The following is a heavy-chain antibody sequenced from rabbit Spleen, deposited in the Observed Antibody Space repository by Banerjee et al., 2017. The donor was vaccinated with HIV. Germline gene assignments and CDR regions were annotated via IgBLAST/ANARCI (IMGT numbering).Heavy chain of an antibody. J-gene: IGHJ4*01. CDR2: IYALDSSGST. D-gene: IGHD4-2*01. CDR3: ARDSGSNAYIDVYFNL. CDR1: GFSFSSTYY. V-gene: IGHV1S40*01. Sequence: QSLEESGGDLVKPGASLTLTCTASGFSFSSTYYMCWVRQPPGKGLEWIACIYALDSSGSTFYATWAKGRFTISKTSSTTVTLQMTSLTAADTATYFCARDSGSNAYIDVYFNLWGQGTLVTVS.